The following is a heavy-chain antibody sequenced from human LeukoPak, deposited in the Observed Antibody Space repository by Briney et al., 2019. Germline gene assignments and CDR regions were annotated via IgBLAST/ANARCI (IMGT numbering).Heavy chain of an antibody. CDR3: AKGGYCRRPSCYGGAFDI. CDR1: GCTFSSYA. CDR2: ISCSGGST. Sequence: GGALRLSCAASGCTFSSYAMSWVRQAPGRGREWVSAISCSGGSTYYADSVKGRFTISRDNSKNTLYLKMNSLRAEDTAVYYCAKGGYCRRPSCYGGAFDIWGQGPMVTVSS. D-gene: IGHD2-2*01. V-gene: IGHV3-23*01. J-gene: IGHJ3*02.